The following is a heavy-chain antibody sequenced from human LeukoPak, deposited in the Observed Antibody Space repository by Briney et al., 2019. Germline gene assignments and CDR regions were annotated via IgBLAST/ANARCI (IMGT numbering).Heavy chain of an antibody. V-gene: IGHV3-30*04. J-gene: IGHJ4*02. CDR3: ARDPIPSMQDIVVVVAAIN. D-gene: IGHD2-15*01. Sequence: GRSLRLSCAASGFTFSSYAMHWVRQAPGKGLEWVAVISYDGSNKYYADSVKGRFTISRDNSKNTLYLQMNSLRAEDTAVYYCARDPIPSMQDIVVVVAAINWGQGTLVTVSS. CDR2: ISYDGSNK. CDR1: GFTFSSYA.